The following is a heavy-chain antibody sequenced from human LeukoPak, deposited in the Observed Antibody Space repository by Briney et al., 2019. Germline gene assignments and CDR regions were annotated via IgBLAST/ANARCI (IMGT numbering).Heavy chain of an antibody. J-gene: IGHJ5*02. CDR3: ARGDWFETFDP. D-gene: IGHD3-10*01. V-gene: IGHV1-3*01. Sequence: ASVKVSCKASGYTFTSYAMHWVRQAPGQRLEWMGWINAGNGNTKYSQKFRGRVTITRDTSASTAYMELSSLRSEDTAVYYCARGDWFETFDPWGQGTLVTVSS. CDR1: GYTFTSYA. CDR2: INAGNGNT.